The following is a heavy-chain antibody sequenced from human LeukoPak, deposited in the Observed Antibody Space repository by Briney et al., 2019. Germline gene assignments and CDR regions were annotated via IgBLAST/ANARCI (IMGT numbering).Heavy chain of an antibody. CDR3: ARAPVLRFLEWLSPRYYFDC. V-gene: IGHV1-8*03. CDR2: MNPNSGNT. CDR1: GYTFTGYY. D-gene: IGHD3-3*01. J-gene: IGHJ4*02. Sequence: ASVKVSCKASGYTFTGYYMHWVRQATGQGLEWMGWMNPNSGNTGYAQKFQGRVTITRNTSISTAYMELSSLRSEDTAVYYCARAPVLRFLEWLSPRYYFDCWGQGTLVTVSS.